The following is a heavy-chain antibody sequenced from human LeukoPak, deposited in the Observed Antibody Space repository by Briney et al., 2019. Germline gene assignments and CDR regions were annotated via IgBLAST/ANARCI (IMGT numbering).Heavy chain of an antibody. CDR3: ARDRITWDAFDS. D-gene: IGHD1-14*01. V-gene: IGHV1-69*04. CDR1: GGTFSSYT. Sequence: GSSVKVSCKASGGTFSSYTISWVRQAPGQGLEWMGRIIPILGIANYAQKFQGRVTITADKSTSTAYMELSSLRSEDTAVYYCARDRITWDAFDSWGQGTMVTVSS. CDR2: IIPILGIA. J-gene: IGHJ3*02.